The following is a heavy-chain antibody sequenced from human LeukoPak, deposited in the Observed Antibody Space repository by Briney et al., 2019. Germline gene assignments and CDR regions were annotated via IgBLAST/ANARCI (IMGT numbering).Heavy chain of an antibody. Sequence: SETLSLTCTVSGGSISGYYWTWIRQPPGKGLEWIGYIYYSGSTNYNPSLKSRVTISVDTFKNQFSLRLSSVTAADTAVYYCARLRGNYFPDYWGQGTLVTVSS. CDR3: ARLRGNYFPDY. J-gene: IGHJ4*02. D-gene: IGHD4-11*01. V-gene: IGHV4-59*01. CDR2: IYYSGST. CDR1: GGSISGYY.